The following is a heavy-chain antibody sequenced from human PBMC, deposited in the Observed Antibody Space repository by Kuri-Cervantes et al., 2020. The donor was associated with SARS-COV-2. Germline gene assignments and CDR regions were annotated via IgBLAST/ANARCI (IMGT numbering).Heavy chain of an antibody. V-gene: IGHV1-18*04. D-gene: IGHD2-21*02. CDR2: ISIKQGDT. J-gene: IGHJ6*02. Sequence: ASVKVSCKTSGYTFTSYGISWVRQAPGQRLEWMGWISIKQGDTNYAQKFQGRVTMTTDTSTSTAYMELRSLRSDDTAVYYCARVCGGDCADNYYYYYGMDVWGQGTTVTVSS. CDR3: ARVCGGDCADNYYYYYGMDV. CDR1: GYTFTSYG.